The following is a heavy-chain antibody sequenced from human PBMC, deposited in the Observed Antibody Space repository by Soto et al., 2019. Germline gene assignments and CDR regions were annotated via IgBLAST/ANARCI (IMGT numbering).Heavy chain of an antibody. Sequence: QVQLVQSGAEVKKPGSSVKVSCKASGGTFGSYTISWVRQAPGQGLEWMGRIIPILGIANYAQKFQGRVTITADKSTSTAYMELSSLRSEDTAVYYCARGDRDCSGGSCGSSYWGQGTLVTVSS. J-gene: IGHJ4*02. V-gene: IGHV1-69*02. D-gene: IGHD2-15*01. CDR1: GGTFGSYT. CDR2: IIPILGIA. CDR3: ARGDRDCSGGSCGSSY.